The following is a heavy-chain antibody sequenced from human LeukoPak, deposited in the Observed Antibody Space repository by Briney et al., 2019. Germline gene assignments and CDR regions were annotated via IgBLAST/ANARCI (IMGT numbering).Heavy chain of an antibody. Sequence: PGGSLRLSCAASYFTFTDTWMNWVRQAPGKGLEWVGRIKSEIDGGTTDYAAPVQGRFTISRDDSKNTLYLQMNSLKTEDTAVYYCTTDLMPYVWEYFDYWGQGTLVTVSS. V-gene: IGHV3-15*07. CDR1: YFTFTDTW. J-gene: IGHJ4*02. CDR3: TTDLMPYVWEYFDY. CDR2: IKSEIDGGTT. D-gene: IGHD3-16*01.